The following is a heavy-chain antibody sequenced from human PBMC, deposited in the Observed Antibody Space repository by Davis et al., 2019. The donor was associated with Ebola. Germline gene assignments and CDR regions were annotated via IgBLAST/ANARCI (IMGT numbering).Heavy chain of an antibody. CDR2: INSDGSST. CDR1: GFTLSRYW. V-gene: IGHV3-74*01. D-gene: IGHD4-23*01. J-gene: IGHJ6*02. Sequence: HTGGSLRLSCAASGFTLSRYWMHWVRQAPGKGLVWVSRINSDGSSTNYADSVKGRFAISRDNAKNTLFLQMNSLRADDTALYYCASGDGRGNSYDMDVWGQGTTVIVSS. CDR3: ASGDGRGNSYDMDV.